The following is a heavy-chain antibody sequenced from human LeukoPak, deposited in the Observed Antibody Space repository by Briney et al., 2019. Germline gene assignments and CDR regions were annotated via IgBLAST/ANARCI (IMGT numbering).Heavy chain of an antibody. CDR3: AREPGYYDSSDPFFDY. Sequence: GGSLRLSCSPSGFTFSRYWMSWVRQAPGKGLEWVANIKKDGSEKYYVDSVKGRFTISRDNSKNTLYLQMNSLRAEDTAVYYCAREPGYYDSSDPFFDYWGQGTLVTVSS. D-gene: IGHD3-22*01. CDR1: GFTFSRYW. V-gene: IGHV3-7*01. J-gene: IGHJ4*02. CDR2: IKKDGSEK.